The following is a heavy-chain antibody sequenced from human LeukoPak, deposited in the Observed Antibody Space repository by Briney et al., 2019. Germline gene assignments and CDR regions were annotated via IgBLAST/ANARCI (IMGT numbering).Heavy chain of an antibody. Sequence: GGSLRLSCAASGFTFSSYAMSWVRQAPGKGLEWVSAISGSGGSTYYADSVKGRFTISRDNSKNTLYLQMNSLRAEDTAVYYCAKDRCSNGIGCYYYYMDVWGKGTTVTISS. V-gene: IGHV3-23*01. CDR3: AKDRCSNGIGCYYYYMDV. CDR2: ISGSGGST. D-gene: IGHD2-8*01. J-gene: IGHJ6*03. CDR1: GFTFSSYA.